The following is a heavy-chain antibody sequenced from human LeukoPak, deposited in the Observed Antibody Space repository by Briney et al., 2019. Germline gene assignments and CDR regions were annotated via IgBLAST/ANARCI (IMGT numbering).Heavy chain of an antibody. CDR2: IYHSGST. Sequence: SETLSLTCTVSGASITTDYWTWIRQPPGKGLEWIGYIYHSGSTNYNPSLKSRVTISLDTSRNQFSLRLSSVTAADTAVYFCAREYSTSSEGDYYDYWGQGSLVTVSS. J-gene: IGHJ4*02. CDR1: GASITTDY. V-gene: IGHV4-59*01. CDR3: AREYSTSSEGDYYDY. D-gene: IGHD6-6*01.